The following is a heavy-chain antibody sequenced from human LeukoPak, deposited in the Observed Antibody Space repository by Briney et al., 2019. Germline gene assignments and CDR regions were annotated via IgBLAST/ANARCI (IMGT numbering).Heavy chain of an antibody. D-gene: IGHD2-2*01. V-gene: IGHV3-23*01. CDR1: GFTFSSYS. CDR3: AKGYCSSTSCYSDY. Sequence: GGSLRLSCAASGFTFSSYSMSWVRQAPGKGLEWVSAIRGSGGSTYYADSVKGRFTISRDNSKNTLYLQMNSLRAEDTAVYYCAKGYCSSTSCYSDYWGQGTLVTVSS. CDR2: IRGSGGST. J-gene: IGHJ4*02.